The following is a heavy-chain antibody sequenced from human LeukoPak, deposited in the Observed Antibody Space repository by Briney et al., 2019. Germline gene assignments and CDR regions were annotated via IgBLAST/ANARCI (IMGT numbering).Heavy chain of an antibody. V-gene: IGHV4-38-2*02. CDR1: AYSISSGYY. J-gene: IGHJ5*02. Sequence: TMSLSGSISAYSISSGYYWGWIRQPPGKGLEWIGNIYPTGSTYYNPSLKSRVTISVDTSKNQFSLKVSSVSAADTAVYYCARAYSSSWYWNWFEPWGQGTLVTVSS. D-gene: IGHD6-13*01. CDR3: ARAYSSSWYWNWFEP. CDR2: IYPTGST.